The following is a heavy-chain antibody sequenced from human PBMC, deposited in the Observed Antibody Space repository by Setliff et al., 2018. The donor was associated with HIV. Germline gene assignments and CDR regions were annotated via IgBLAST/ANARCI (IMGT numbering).Heavy chain of an antibody. J-gene: IGHJ6*02. CDR3: ARRAESTTTWFSSWYSYDMDV. Sequence: KTSETLSLTCTVSGVSFSTDMYYWGWIRQPPGKGLEWVGSVYYNGKIFYNPSLKSRVTISLDSSKNQLSLRLKSVTAADTAVYFCARRAESTTTWFSSWYSYDMDVWGQGTTVTV. CDR2: VYYNGKI. CDR1: GVSFSTDMYY. D-gene: IGHD2-15*01. V-gene: IGHV4-39*01.